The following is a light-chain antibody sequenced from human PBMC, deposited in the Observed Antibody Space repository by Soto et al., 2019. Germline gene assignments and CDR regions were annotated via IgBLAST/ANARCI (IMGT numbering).Light chain of an antibody. CDR1: QSVGRRY. J-gene: IGKJ4*01. CDR2: DTS. Sequence: MVLTQSPGTLSLSPGERATLSCRASQSVGRRYLAWYQQKPGQPPMLLIYDTSERASDIPDRFSGSGSGTDFTLTISRLVPEDFAVYYCQYQGTFGGGTKVEIK. V-gene: IGKV3-20*01. CDR3: QYQGT.